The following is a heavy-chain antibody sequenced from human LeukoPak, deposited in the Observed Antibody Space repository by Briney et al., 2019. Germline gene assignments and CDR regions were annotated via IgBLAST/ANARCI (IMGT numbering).Heavy chain of an antibody. Sequence: PGGSLRLSCAASGFTFSSYAMSWVRQAPGKGLEWVSTISGSAGSTYYADSVKGRFTITRDNSKNTLYLQMNSLRAEDTAVYYCAKGSEPYYYYYYGVDVWGQGTTVTVSS. CDR1: GFTFSSYA. J-gene: IGHJ6*02. CDR2: ISGSAGST. D-gene: IGHD3-10*01. CDR3: AKGSEPYYYYYYGVDV. V-gene: IGHV3-23*01.